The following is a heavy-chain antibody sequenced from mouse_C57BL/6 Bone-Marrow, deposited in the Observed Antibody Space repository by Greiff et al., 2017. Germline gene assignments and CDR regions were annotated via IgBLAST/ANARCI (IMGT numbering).Heavy chain of an antibody. J-gene: IGHJ3*01. CDR1: GYTFTSYD. CDR2: IYPRDGST. V-gene: IGHV1-85*01. CDR3: ARGYSGNWFAY. D-gene: IGHD2-1*01. Sequence: VQLQQSGPELVKPGASVKLSCKASGYTFTSYDINWVKQRPGQGLEWIGWIYPRDGSTKYNAKFKGKDTLTVDTSSSTAYMELHSLTSEDSAVYFCARGYSGNWFAYWGQGTLVTVSA.